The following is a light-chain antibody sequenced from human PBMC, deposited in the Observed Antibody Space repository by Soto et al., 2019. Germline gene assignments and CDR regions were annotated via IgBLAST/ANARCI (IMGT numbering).Light chain of an antibody. V-gene: IGLV4-69*01. Sequence: QPVLTQSPSASASLGASVKLTCTLSSGHSNYAIAWHQQQPEKGPRFLMKLNSDGSHSQGAGIPDRFSGSSSGAERYLTISTLQSEDEADYYCQTWVTGIHIFGGGTKLTVL. CDR1: SGHSNYA. J-gene: IGLJ2*01. CDR3: QTWVTGIHI. CDR2: LNSDGSH.